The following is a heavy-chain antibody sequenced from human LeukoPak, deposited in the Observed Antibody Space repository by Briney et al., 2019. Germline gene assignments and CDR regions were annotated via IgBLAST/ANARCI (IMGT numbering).Heavy chain of an antibody. D-gene: IGHD3-9*01. Sequence: PGGSLRLSCAASGFTFSSYAMSWVRQAPGKGLEWVSAISGSGGSTYYADSVKGRFTISRDNSKNTLYLQMNSLRAEDTAVYYCAKGHYYNILTGYSVRRGLDYWGQGTLVTVSS. CDR1: GFTFSSYA. J-gene: IGHJ4*02. CDR2: ISGSGGST. V-gene: IGHV3-23*01. CDR3: AKGHYYNILTGYSVRRGLDY.